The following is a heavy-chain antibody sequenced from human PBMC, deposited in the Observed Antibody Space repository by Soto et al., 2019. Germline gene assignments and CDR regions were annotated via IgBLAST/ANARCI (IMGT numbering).Heavy chain of an antibody. J-gene: IGHJ4*02. CDR3: ARGQVEGVFCSSTSCYLFDY. CDR1: GYTFTGYY. D-gene: IGHD2-2*01. V-gene: IGHV1-2*04. CDR2: INPNSGGT. Sequence: ASVKVSCKASGYTFTGYYMHWVRQAPGQGLEWMGWINPNSGGTNYAQKFQGWVTMTRDTSISTAYMELSRLRSDDTAVYYCARGQVEGVFCSSTSCYLFDYWGQGTLVTVSS.